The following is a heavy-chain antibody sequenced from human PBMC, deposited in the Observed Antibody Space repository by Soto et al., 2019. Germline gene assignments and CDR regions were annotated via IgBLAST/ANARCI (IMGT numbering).Heavy chain of an antibody. CDR3: ARDAAAAPVDY. Sequence: SETLSLTCAVSGYSISSGYYWGWIRQPPGKGLEWIGSIYHSGSTYYNPSLKSRVTISVDTSKNQFSLKLSSVTAADTAVYYCARDAAAAPVDYWGQGTLVTVSS. J-gene: IGHJ4*02. V-gene: IGHV4-38-2*02. CDR2: IYHSGST. CDR1: GYSISSGYY. D-gene: IGHD6-13*01.